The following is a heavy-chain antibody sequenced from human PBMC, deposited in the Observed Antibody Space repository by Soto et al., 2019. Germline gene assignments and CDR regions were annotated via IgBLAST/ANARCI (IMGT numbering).Heavy chain of an antibody. J-gene: IGHJ4*02. D-gene: IGHD1-26*01. V-gene: IGHV1-69*04. CDR2: VFPLLAMV. CDR1: GGDLRNSG. Sequence: QVHLVQSGAEMKKPGSSVKVSCKVSGGDLRNSGLSWVRQAPGQGLEWMGGVFPLLAMVDYSQKFQGRVTITADESTNPAYMYLGSLRSEDTAVYYCAKEDGACFKSWGQGTLVIVSS. CDR3: AKEDGACFKS.